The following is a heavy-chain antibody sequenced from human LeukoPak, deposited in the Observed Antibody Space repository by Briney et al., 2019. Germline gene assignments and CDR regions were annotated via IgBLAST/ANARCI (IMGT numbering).Heavy chain of an antibody. J-gene: IGHJ3*02. CDR1: GYTFSIYG. CDR3: ASRGSGTDYQDDALDI. D-gene: IGHD3-10*01. V-gene: IGHV1-18*01. CDR2: ISANNGKT. Sequence: ASVKVSCKASGYTFSIYGITWVRQAPGQGREWMGWISANNGKTNYAQKLQDRVTMTTDTSTHTAYMELRSLRSDDTAVYYCASRGSGTDYQDDALDIWGQGTMVTVSS.